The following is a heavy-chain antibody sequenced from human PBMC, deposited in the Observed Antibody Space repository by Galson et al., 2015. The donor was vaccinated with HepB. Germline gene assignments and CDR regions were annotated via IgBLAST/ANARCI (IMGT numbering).Heavy chain of an antibody. CDR3: AASPEEHWYYDTYPFDY. Sequence: SVKVSCKASGFTFTSSAVQWVRQARGQRLEWIGWIVVGSGNTNYAQKFQERVTITRDMSTSTAYMELSSLRSEDTAVYYCAASPEEHWYYDTYPFDYWGQGTRVTVSS. J-gene: IGHJ4*02. CDR1: GFTFTSSA. CDR2: IVVGSGNT. D-gene: IGHD2/OR15-2a*01. V-gene: IGHV1-58*01.